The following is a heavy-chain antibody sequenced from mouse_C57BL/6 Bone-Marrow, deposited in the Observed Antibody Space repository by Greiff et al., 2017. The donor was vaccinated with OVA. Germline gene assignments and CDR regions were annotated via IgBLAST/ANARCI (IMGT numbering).Heavy chain of an antibody. CDR3: ARDRGYYGSSYNWYFDV. CDR2: ISDGGSYT. V-gene: IGHV5-4*01. Sequence: VQLKESGGGLVKPGGSLKLSCAASGFTFSSYAMSWVRQTPEKRLEWVATISDGGSYTYYPDNVKGRFTISRDNAKTNLYLQMSHLKSEDTAMYYCARDRGYYGSSYNWYFDVWGTGTTVTVSS. D-gene: IGHD1-1*01. J-gene: IGHJ1*03. CDR1: GFTFSSYA.